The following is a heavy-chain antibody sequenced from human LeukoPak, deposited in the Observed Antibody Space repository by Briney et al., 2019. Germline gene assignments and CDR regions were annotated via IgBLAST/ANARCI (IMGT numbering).Heavy chain of an antibody. Sequence: GASVTVSCKASGGTFSSYAIRWVRQAAGQGLEWMGRIIPILGIANYAQKFQGRVMITADKSTNPAYMELSSLRSEDTAVYYCAREYSSGENWGQGTLVTVSS. V-gene: IGHV1-69*04. J-gene: IGHJ4*02. D-gene: IGHD6-19*01. CDR1: GGTFSSYA. CDR3: AREYSSGEN. CDR2: IIPILGIA.